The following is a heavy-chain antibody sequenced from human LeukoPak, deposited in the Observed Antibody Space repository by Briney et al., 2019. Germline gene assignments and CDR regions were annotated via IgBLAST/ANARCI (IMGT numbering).Heavy chain of an antibody. Sequence: SQTLSLTCAVSGVSISSCDYYWSWIPQPPGMGLEWIGYIYYSGSTYYNPFLRSLVTLWVDTTNNQYSHKLSSRTADKTAVYYCASDHHWNDPYCYYSMDVWGNGTTVTVSS. V-gene: IGHV4-30-4*08. CDR1: GVSISSCDYY. D-gene: IGHD1-1*01. CDR3: ASDHHWNDPYCYYSMDV. J-gene: IGHJ6*03. CDR2: IYYSGST.